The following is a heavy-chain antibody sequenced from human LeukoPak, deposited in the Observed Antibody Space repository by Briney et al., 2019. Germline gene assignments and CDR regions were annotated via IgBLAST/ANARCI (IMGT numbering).Heavy chain of an antibody. CDR1: GYTFTGYY. CDR2: INPNTGDT. D-gene: IGHD6-19*01. Sequence: GASVKVSCKASGYTFTGYYIHWVRQAPGQGLEWMGWINPNTGDTNYAQKFQGRVTMTRDTSISTAYMELTRLRSDDTAVYYCARGPTRRGIAVAGVFDYWGQGTLVTVSS. J-gene: IGHJ4*02. V-gene: IGHV1-2*02. CDR3: ARGPTRRGIAVAGVFDY.